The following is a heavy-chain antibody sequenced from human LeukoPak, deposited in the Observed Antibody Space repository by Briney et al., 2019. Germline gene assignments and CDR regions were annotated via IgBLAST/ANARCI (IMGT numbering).Heavy chain of an antibody. CDR3: AKDEWDLLGGFDY. CDR1: GFTFSSYA. J-gene: IGHJ4*02. CDR2: ISASGGST. V-gene: IGHV3-23*01. D-gene: IGHD1-26*01. Sequence: GGSLRLSCAASGFTFSSYALSWVRQAPGKGLEWVSAISASGGSTYYADSVKGQFTISRDNSKNTLYLQMNSLRAEDTAVYYCAKDEWDLLGGFDYWGQGTLVTVSS.